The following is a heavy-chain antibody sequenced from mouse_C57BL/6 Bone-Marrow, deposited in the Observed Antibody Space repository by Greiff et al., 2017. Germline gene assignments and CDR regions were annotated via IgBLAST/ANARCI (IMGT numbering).Heavy chain of an antibody. Sequence: QVQLQQPGAELVKPGASVKLSCKASGYTFTNYWMHWVKQRPGQGLEWIGMMHPNGGSPDYNEKFKSEATLTVAKSSRTAYMELSSLTSEDSAVYCGARSYEEDDYYMDYWGQGTSVTVSS. D-gene: IGHD2-10*02. V-gene: IGHV1-64*01. CDR2: MHPNGGSP. J-gene: IGHJ4*01. CDR1: GYTFTNYW. CDR3: ARSYEEDDYYMDY.